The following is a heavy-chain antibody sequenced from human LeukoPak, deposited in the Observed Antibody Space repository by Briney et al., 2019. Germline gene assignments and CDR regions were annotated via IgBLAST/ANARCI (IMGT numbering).Heavy chain of an antibody. CDR3: ARDQHTAYDFWSGYPLSVDY. Sequence: GASVKVSCKASGYTFTSYHMHWVRQPPGQGLEWMGIINPSGGSTSYAQKFQGRVTMTRDRSTSTVYMELSSLRSEDTAVYYCARDQHTAYDFWSGYPLSVDYWGQGTLVTVSS. CDR2: INPSGGST. J-gene: IGHJ4*02. D-gene: IGHD3-3*01. CDR1: GYTFTSYH. V-gene: IGHV1-46*01.